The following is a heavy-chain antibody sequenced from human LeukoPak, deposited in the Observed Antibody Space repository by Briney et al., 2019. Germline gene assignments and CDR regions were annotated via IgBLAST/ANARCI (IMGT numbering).Heavy chain of an antibody. Sequence: PGGSLRLSCADSGFTFYDYGMSWVRQAPGKGLEWISGISWNGGSTDYADSVKGRFTISRDNAKNSLYLQMNSLRVEDTALYYCARSPPEGDYWGQGTLVIVSS. J-gene: IGHJ4*02. CDR1: GFTFYDYG. CDR3: ARSPPEGDY. V-gene: IGHV3-20*04. CDR2: ISWNGGST.